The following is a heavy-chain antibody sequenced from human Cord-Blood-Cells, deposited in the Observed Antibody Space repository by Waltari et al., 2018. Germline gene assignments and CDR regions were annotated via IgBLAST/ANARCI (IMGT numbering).Heavy chain of an antibody. CDR2: ISYSGST. Sequence: QVQLQESGPGLVKPSETLSLTCTVSGGSISSYYWSWIRQPPGKGLEWIGYISYSGSTNYNPSLKSRVTISVDTSKNQFSLKLSSVTAADTAVYYCARGGSSSWYGDYWGQGTLVTVSS. D-gene: IGHD6-13*01. CDR1: GGSISSYY. CDR3: ARGGSSSWYGDY. V-gene: IGHV4-59*01. J-gene: IGHJ4*02.